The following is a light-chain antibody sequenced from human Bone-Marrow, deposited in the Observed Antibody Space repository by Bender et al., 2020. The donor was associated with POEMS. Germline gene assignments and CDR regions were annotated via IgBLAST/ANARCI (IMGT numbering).Light chain of an antibody. Sequence: QSALTQPASVSGSPGQSITISCTGTNSDVGGYKYVSWYQHHPGKAPKLMIFDVSYRPSGVSNRFSGSKSGNTASLTISGLQAEDEADYYCCSYAGSNTGVFGGGTKLTVL. CDR1: NSDVGGYKY. V-gene: IGLV2-14*03. J-gene: IGLJ2*01. CDR2: DVS. CDR3: CSYAGSNTGV.